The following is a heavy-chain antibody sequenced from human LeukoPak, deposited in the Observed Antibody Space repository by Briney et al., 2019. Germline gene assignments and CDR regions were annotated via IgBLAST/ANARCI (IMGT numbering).Heavy chain of an antibody. CDR3: AVTATPGHYFDY. V-gene: IGHV4-39*01. CDR1: GGYISTNSYS. J-gene: IGHJ4*02. Sequence: SETLSLTCTVSGGYISTNSYSWGWVRQPPGKGLEWIGSMYYSGTTYYNPSLKSRVTISVDTSKNQFSLKLSSLTAADTAVYYCAVTATPGHYFDYWGQGSLVTVSS. CDR2: MYYSGTT. D-gene: IGHD2-15*01.